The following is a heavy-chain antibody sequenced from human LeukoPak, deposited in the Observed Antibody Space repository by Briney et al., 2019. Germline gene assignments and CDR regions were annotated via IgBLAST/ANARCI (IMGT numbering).Heavy chain of an antibody. CDR3: ARGPPFCSSTSCYGWYNWFDP. CDR1: GGSISSYY. J-gene: IGHJ5*02. V-gene: IGHV4-59*01. D-gene: IGHD2-2*01. Sequence: SETLSLTCTVSGGSISSYYWSWIRQPPGKGLEWIGYIYYSGSTNYNPSLKSRVTISVDTSKNPFSLKLSSVTAADTAVYYCARGPPFCSSTSCYGWYNWFDPWGQGTLVTVSS. CDR2: IYYSGST.